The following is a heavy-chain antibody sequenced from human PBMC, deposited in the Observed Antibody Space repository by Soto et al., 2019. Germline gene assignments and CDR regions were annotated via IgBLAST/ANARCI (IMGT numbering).Heavy chain of an antibody. V-gene: IGHV4-31*03. CDR3: ARVGGEYGMDV. CDR2: IYYSGST. CDR1: GGSISSGGYY. J-gene: IGHJ6*02. D-gene: IGHD2-15*01. Sequence: SETLSLTCTVSGGSISSGGYYWSWIRQHPGKGLEWIGYIYYSGSTYYNPSLKSRVTISVDTSKNQFSLKLSSVAAADTAEYYCARVGGEYGMDVWGQGTTVSVSS.